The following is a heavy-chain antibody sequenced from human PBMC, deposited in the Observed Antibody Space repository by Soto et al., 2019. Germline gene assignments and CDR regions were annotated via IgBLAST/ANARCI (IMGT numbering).Heavy chain of an antibody. CDR3: ARGPGGPDGPGDY. V-gene: IGHV1-3*01. J-gene: IGHJ4*02. CDR2: INAGNGNT. Sequence: QVQLVQSGAEVKKPGASVKVSCKASGYTFTSYAMHWVRQAPGQRLEWMGWINAGNGNTKYSQKFQGRVTITRDTPASTADMALSSLRAEDTAVYYCARGPGGPDGPGDYWGQGTLVTVSS. D-gene: IGHD2-15*01. CDR1: GYTFTSYA.